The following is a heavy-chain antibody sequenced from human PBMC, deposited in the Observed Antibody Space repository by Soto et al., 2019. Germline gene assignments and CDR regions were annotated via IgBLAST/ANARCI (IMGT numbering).Heavy chain of an antibody. V-gene: IGHV3-30-3*01. D-gene: IGHD3-16*01. CDR3: GRAGLGFDY. Sequence: QVQLVEFGGGVVQPGRSLRLSCAASGFTFSSYAMHWVRQAPGKGLEWVAVISYDGNNKFYPDSVKGRFTISRDNSKNTLYLQMNSLRAEDTAVYYCGRAGLGFDYWGQGILVTVSS. CDR1: GFTFSSYA. J-gene: IGHJ4*02. CDR2: ISYDGNNK.